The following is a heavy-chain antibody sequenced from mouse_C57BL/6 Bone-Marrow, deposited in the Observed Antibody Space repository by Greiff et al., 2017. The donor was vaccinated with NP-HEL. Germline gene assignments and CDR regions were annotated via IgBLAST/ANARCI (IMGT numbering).Heavy chain of an antibody. CDR1: GYTFTSYW. CDR3: ARGSYVWYYFDY. D-gene: IGHD1-1*02. J-gene: IGHJ2*01. CDR2: IDPSDSYT. V-gene: IGHV1-69*01. Sequence: QVQLQQPGAELVMPGASVKLSCKASGYTFTSYWMHWVKQRPGQGLEWIGEIDPSDSYTNYNRKFKGKSTLTVDKSSSTAYMQLSSLTSEDSAVYYCARGSYVWYYFDYWGQGTTLTVSS.